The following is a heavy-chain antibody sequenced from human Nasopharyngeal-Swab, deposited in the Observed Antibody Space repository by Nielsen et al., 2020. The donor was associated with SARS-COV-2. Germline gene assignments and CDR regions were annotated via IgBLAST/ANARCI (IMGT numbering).Heavy chain of an antibody. CDR1: GFTFSSYA. CDR2: ISGSGGST. D-gene: IGHD2-21*02. J-gene: IGHJ4*02. CDR3: ARPDCGGDCFSPSYFDS. Sequence: GESLKISCTASGFTFSSYAMSWVRQAPGKGLEWVSEISGSGGSTYYAESVKGRFTISRDNSKNTLYLQMSSLRAEDMAVYYCARPDCGGDCFSPSYFDSWGQGALVTVSS. V-gene: IGHV3-23*01.